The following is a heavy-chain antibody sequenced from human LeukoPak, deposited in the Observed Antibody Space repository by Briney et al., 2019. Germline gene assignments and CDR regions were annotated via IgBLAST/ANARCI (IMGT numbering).Heavy chain of an antibody. Sequence: ASVKVSCKASGYTFTSYAMHWVRQAPGQRLEWMGWINAGNGNTKYSQKFQGRVTITRDTSASTAYMELSSLRSEDTAVYYCARNMVRGFRPYDSASDIWGQGTMVTVSS. D-gene: IGHD3-10*01. J-gene: IGHJ3*02. CDR1: GYTFTSYA. V-gene: IGHV1-3*01. CDR3: ARNMVRGFRPYDSASDI. CDR2: INAGNGNT.